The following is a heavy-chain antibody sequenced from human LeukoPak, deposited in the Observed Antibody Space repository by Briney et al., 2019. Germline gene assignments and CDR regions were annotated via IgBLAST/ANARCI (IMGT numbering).Heavy chain of an antibody. J-gene: IGHJ4*02. D-gene: IGHD5-12*01. V-gene: IGHV3-72*01. CDR2: TRNKANSYTT. CDR3: ASLYSGYDFDY. Sequence: GSLRLSCAASGFTFSDHYMDWVRQAPGKGLEWVGRTRNKANSYTTEYAASVKGRFTISRDDSKNSLYLQMNSLKTEDTAVYYCASLYSGYDFDYWGQGTLVTVSS. CDR1: GFTFSDHY.